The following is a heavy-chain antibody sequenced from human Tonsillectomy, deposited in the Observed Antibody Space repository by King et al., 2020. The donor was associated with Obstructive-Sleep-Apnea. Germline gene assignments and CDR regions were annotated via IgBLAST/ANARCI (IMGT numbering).Heavy chain of an antibody. CDR1: GGSIISYY. CDR2: IYYSGST. V-gene: IGHV4-59*08. CDR3: ARRDILTGPFDY. Sequence: VQLQESGPGLVKPSETLSLTCTVSGGSIISYYWSWIRQPPGKGLEWIGYIYYSGSTSYNPSLKSRVTISVDTSKNQFSLKLSSVSAADTAVYYCARRDILTGPFDYWGQGTLVTVSS. J-gene: IGHJ4*02. D-gene: IGHD3-9*01.